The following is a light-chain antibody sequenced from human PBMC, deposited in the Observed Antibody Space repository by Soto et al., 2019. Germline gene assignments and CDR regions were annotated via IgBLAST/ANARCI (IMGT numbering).Light chain of an antibody. J-gene: IGKJ1*01. CDR2: GAS. V-gene: IGKV3-20*01. CDR3: QQYGSSPT. CDR1: QTVRNNY. Sequence: VLTQSPGTLSLSPGERATLSCRASQTVRNNYLAWYQQKPGQAPRLLIYGASSRATGIPDRFSGSGSGTDFTLTISRLEPEDFAVYYCQQYGSSPTFGQGTKVDIK.